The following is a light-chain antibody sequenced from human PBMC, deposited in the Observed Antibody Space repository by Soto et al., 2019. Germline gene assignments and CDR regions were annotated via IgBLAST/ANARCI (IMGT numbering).Light chain of an antibody. CDR3: QQSYSTPRT. CDR2: AAS. Sequence: DIQMTQSPSSLSASVGDRVTITCRASQSISSYLNWYQQKPGKAPKLLIYAASSLQSGVPSRFSGSGSGTDFTLTISSRQPEDFAPYYCQQSYSTPRTFGGGTKVEIK. CDR1: QSISSY. J-gene: IGKJ4*01. V-gene: IGKV1-39*01.